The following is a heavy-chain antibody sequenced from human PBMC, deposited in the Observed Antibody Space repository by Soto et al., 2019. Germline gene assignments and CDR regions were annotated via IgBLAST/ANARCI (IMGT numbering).Heavy chain of an antibody. CDR2: IYFSGST. V-gene: IGHV4-31*03. J-gene: IGHJ3*02. Sequence: QVQLQESGPGLVKPSQTLSLTCTVSGRSISSGGYYWSWIRQHPGKGLECIGYIYFSGSTYYNPSLKSRVTIPVDTSKDPFSLKVSSVTAADTAVCYWARTPWIWGQGTMVTVSS. CDR1: GRSISSGGYY. CDR3: ARTPWI.